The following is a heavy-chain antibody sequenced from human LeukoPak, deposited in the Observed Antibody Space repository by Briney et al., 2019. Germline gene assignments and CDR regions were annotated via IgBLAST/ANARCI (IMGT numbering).Heavy chain of an antibody. D-gene: IGHD3-22*01. Sequence: SETLSLNCAVYGGSFSGYYWSWIRQPPGKGLEWIGEINHSGSTNYNPSLKSRVTISVDTSKNQFSLKLSSVTAADTAVYYCARGPITMIAYYFDYWGQGTLVTVSS. J-gene: IGHJ4*02. CDR3: ARGPITMIAYYFDY. CDR1: GGSFSGYY. CDR2: INHSGST. V-gene: IGHV4-34*01.